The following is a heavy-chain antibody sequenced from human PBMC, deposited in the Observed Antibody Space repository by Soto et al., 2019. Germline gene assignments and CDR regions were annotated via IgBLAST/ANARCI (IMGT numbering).Heavy chain of an antibody. D-gene: IGHD6-13*01. CDR1: GFTFSSYW. CDR3: ASLPSTGIAAEQ. CDR2: INSDGSST. Sequence: GGSLRLSCAASGFTFSSYWMHWVRQAPGKGLVWVSRINSDGSSTSYADSVKGRFTISRDNAKNTLYLQMNSLRAEDTAVYYCASLPSTGIAAEQWGQGTLVTVSS. J-gene: IGHJ4*02. V-gene: IGHV3-74*01.